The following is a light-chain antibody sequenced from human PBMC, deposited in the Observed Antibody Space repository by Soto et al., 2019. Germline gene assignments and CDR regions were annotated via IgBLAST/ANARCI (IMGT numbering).Light chain of an antibody. CDR3: AAWDDSLNGPVV. Sequence: QSVLTQPPSASGTPGQRVTISCSGSSSNIGSNTVNWYQQLPRTAPKLLIYSNNHRPSGVPDRFSGSKSGTYASLPISGLQSDDEADYYCAAWDDSLNGPVVFGGGTQLTVL. V-gene: IGLV1-44*01. J-gene: IGLJ2*01. CDR1: SSNIGSNT. CDR2: SNN.